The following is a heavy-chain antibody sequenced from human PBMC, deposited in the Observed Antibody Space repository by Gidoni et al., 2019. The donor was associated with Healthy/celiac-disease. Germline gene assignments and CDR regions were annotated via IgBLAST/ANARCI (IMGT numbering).Heavy chain of an antibody. J-gene: IGHJ4*02. CDR2: TYYSGST. D-gene: IGHD6-6*01. Sequence: QVQLQESGPGLVKPSQTLSLTCTVSGGSIRSGGYYWSWIRQHPWKGLEWIGYTYYSGSTYYNASLKSRVTISVDTSKNQFSLKLSSVTAADTAVYYCAREGRVGRPRVGYFDYWGQGTLVTVSS. V-gene: IGHV4-31*03. CDR3: AREGRVGRPRVGYFDY. CDR1: GGSIRSGGYY.